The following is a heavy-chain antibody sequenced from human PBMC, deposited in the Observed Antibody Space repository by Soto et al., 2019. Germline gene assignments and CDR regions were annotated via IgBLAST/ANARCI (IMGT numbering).Heavy chain of an antibody. CDR1: RGSISSYY. Sequence: QVQLQESGPGLVRPSETLSLTCTVSRGSISSYYWSWIRQPPGKGLEWLGYIYYTGATNYNPSLKRLVTISLDTSKTQFSLHLSSVTDEEKAVYYRAAGRYYYGSEYWGQGTLVTVSS. J-gene: IGHJ4*02. D-gene: IGHD3-10*01. V-gene: IGHV4-59*01. CDR3: AAGRYYYGSEY. CDR2: IYYTGAT.